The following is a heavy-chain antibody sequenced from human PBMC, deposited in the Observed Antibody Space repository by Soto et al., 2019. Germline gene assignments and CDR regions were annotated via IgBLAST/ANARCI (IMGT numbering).Heavy chain of an antibody. Sequence: GSLRLSCAASVFTFSSYSMNWVRQAPGKGLEWVSYISSSSSTIYYADSVKGRFTISRDNAKNSLYLQMNSLRDEDTAVYYCARDVKQQLGHLNYGMDVWGQGTTVTVSS. D-gene: IGHD6-13*01. CDR1: VFTFSSYS. J-gene: IGHJ6*02. V-gene: IGHV3-48*02. CDR2: ISSSSSTI. CDR3: ARDVKQQLGHLNYGMDV.